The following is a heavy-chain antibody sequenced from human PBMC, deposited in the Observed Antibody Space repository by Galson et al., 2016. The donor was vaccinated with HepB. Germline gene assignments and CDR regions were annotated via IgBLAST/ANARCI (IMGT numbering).Heavy chain of an antibody. CDR2: IQQDGSEK. CDR1: GFTFSTYW. J-gene: IGHJ4*02. Sequence: SLRLSCAASGFTFSTYWMHWVRQAPGKGLEWVANIQQDGSEKYYVDSVTCRFTISRENAKNSLYQQMNSLRAEDTAVYYCVRGSGYIMDYWGQGTLVTVSS. D-gene: IGHD5-12*01. CDR3: VRGSGYIMDY. V-gene: IGHV3-7*03.